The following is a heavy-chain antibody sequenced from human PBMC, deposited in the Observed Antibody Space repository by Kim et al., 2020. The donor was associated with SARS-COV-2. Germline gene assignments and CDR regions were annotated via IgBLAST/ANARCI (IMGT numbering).Heavy chain of an antibody. CDR3: ARGGPIFGVVRLKFDY. J-gene: IGHJ4*02. Sequence: SETLSLTCAVYGGSFSGYYWSWIRQPPGKGLEWIGEINHSGSTNYNPSLKSRVTISVDTSKNQFSLKLSSVTAADTAVYYCARGGPIFGVVRLKFDYWGQGTLVTVSS. CDR1: GGSFSGYY. V-gene: IGHV4-34*01. D-gene: IGHD3-3*01. CDR2: INHSGST.